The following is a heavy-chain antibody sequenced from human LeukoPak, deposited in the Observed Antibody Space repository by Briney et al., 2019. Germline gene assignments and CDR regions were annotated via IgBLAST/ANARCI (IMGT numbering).Heavy chain of an antibody. V-gene: IGHV5-51*01. CDR3: ARHEVGATTGNAFDI. J-gene: IGHJ3*02. CDR2: IYPGDSDT. D-gene: IGHD1-26*01. Sequence: GESLKISCKGSGYSFTSYWIGWVRQMPGKGLEWMGIIYPGDSDTRHSPSFQGQVTISADKSISTAYLQWSSLKASDTAMYYCARHEVGATTGNAFDIWGQGTMVTVSS. CDR1: GYSFTSYW.